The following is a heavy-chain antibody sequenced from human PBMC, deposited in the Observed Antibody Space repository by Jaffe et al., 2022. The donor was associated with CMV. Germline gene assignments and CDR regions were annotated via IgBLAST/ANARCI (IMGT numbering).Heavy chain of an antibody. CDR1: GFTFTSSA. V-gene: IGHV1-58*02. CDR2: IVVGSGNT. Sequence: QMQLVQSGPEVKKPGTSVKVSCKASGFTFTSSAMQWVRQARGQRLEWIGWIVVGSGNTNYAQKFQERVTITRDMSTSTAYMELSSLRSEDTAVYYCAADWEYCSGGSCYRGYAFDIWGQGTMVTVSS. CDR3: AADWEYCSGGSCYRGYAFDI. D-gene: IGHD2-15*01. J-gene: IGHJ3*02.